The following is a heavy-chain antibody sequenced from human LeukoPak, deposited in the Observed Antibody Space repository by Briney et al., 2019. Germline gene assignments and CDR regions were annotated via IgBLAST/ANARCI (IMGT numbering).Heavy chain of an antibody. Sequence: SETLSLTCAVYGGSFSGYYWSWLRQPPGKGLEWIGEINHSGSTNYNPSLKRRATISVETSKNHFSLKLSSVTAADTAVYYCARGTYYDFWSGYFSSWSEPNRKYYYMDVWGKGTTVTVSS. CDR1: GGSFSGYY. CDR2: INHSGST. V-gene: IGHV4-34*01. CDR3: ARGTYYDFWSGYFSSWSEPNRKYYYMDV. J-gene: IGHJ6*03. D-gene: IGHD3-3*01.